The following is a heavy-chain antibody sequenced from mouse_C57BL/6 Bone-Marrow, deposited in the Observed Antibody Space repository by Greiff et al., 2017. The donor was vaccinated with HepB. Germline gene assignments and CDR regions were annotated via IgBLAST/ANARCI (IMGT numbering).Heavy chain of an antibody. CDR3: ARNDFDY. Sequence: QVHVKQPGAELVMPGASVKLSCKASGYTFTSYWMHWVKQRPGQGLEWIGEIDPSDSYTNYNQKFKGKSTLTVDKSSSTAYMQLSSLTSEDSAVYYCARNDFDYWGQGTTLTVSS. CDR2: IDPSDSYT. V-gene: IGHV1-69*01. CDR1: GYTFTSYW. J-gene: IGHJ2*01. D-gene: IGHD2-3*01.